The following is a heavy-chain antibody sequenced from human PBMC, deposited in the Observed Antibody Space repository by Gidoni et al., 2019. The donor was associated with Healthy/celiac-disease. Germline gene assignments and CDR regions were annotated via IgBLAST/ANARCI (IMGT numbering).Heavy chain of an antibody. CDR2: ISSSSSYI. CDR3: ARDRTTIFGVVIHFDY. J-gene: IGHJ4*02. V-gene: IGHV3-21*01. CDR1: GFTFSSYS. D-gene: IGHD3-3*01. Sequence: EVQLVESGGGLVKPGGSLRLSCAASGFTFSSYSMNWVRQAPGKGLEWVSSISSSSSYIYYADSVKGRFTISRDNAKNSLYLQMNSLRAEDTAVYYCARDRTTIFGVVIHFDYWGQGTLVTVSS.